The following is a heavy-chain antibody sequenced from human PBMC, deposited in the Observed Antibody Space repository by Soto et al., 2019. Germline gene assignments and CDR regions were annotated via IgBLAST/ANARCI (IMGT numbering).Heavy chain of an antibody. CDR1: GYSFTSYW. CDR3: ARGGEDGIEAAGIWNAFDI. D-gene: IGHD6-13*01. Sequence: PGESLKISCKGSGYSFTSYWIGWVRQMPGKGLEWMGIIYPGDSDTRYSPSFQGQVTISADKSISTAYLQWSSLKASDTAMYYCARGGEDGIEAAGIWNAFDIWGQGTMVTVSS. CDR2: IYPGDSDT. V-gene: IGHV5-51*01. J-gene: IGHJ3*02.